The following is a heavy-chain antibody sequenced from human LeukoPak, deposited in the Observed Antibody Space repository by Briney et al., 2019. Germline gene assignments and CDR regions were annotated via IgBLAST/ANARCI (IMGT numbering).Heavy chain of an antibody. CDR1: GGSFSGYY. D-gene: IGHD1-26*01. J-gene: IGHJ4*02. Sequence: SETLSLTCAVYGGSFSGYYWSWIRQPPGKGLEWIGEINHSGSTNYTPSLKSRVTISVDTSKNQFSLKLSSVTAADTAVYYCARLGGSYALTDYWGQGTLVTVSS. CDR2: INHSGST. V-gene: IGHV4-34*01. CDR3: ARLGGSYALTDY.